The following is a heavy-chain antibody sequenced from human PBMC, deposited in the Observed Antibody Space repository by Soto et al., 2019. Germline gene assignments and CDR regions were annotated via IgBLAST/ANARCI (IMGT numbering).Heavy chain of an antibody. V-gene: IGHV3-30*18. D-gene: IGHD3-9*01. CDR1: GFTFSSYG. CDR3: AKDRERVTIFIVRRPQLYGMDV. J-gene: IGHJ6*02. Sequence: PGGSLRLSCEASGFTFSSYGMHWVRQAPGKGLEWVADISYDGSNKYHADSVKGRFTVSRDNSENTLYLQMNSLRAEDTAVYYCAKDRERVTIFIVRRPQLYGMDVWGPGTMVTVSS. CDR2: ISYDGSNK.